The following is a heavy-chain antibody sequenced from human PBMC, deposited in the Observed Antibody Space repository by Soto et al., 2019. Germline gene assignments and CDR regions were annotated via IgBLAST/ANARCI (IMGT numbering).Heavy chain of an antibody. V-gene: IGHV1-2*04. Sequence: APLKVYCKASGYTFTGYYMHWVRQTHGQGLEWMGWINPNSGGTNYAQKFQGWVTMTRDTSISTAYMELSRLRSDDTAVYYCAIHYYDSSGYYWSFDYWGQGTLVTVSS. D-gene: IGHD3-22*01. CDR1: GYTFTGYY. CDR3: AIHYYDSSGYYWSFDY. CDR2: INPNSGGT. J-gene: IGHJ4*02.